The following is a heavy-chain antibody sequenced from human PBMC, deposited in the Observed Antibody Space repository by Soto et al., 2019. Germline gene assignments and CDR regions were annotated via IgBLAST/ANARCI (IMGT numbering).Heavy chain of an antibody. CDR3: ARGYGGNTPDY. CDR2: ISAYNGDR. Sequence: QVQLVQSGAEVKKPGASVKVSCKASGYTFTSYGLSWVRQAPGQGLEWMGWISAYNGDRVYAQKLQGRVIMTVDTPTSTAYMELRSLRSDDTAMYYCARGYGGNTPDYCGLGTLVTVSS. J-gene: IGHJ4*02. V-gene: IGHV1-18*01. D-gene: IGHD2-15*01. CDR1: GYTFTSYG.